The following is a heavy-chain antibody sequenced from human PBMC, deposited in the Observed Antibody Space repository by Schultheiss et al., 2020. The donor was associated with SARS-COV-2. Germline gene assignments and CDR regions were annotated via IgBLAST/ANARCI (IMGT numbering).Heavy chain of an antibody. V-gene: IGHV3-30-3*01. D-gene: IGHD5-18*01. Sequence: GGSLRLSCVVSGLSFSDAWMTWVRQAPGKGLEWVAVISYDGSNKYYADSVKGRFTISRDNSKNTLYLQMNSLRAEDTAVYYCARDVSGYSYGLFYYYYGMDVWGQGTTVTVSS. CDR1: GLSFSDAW. CDR2: ISYDGSNK. CDR3: ARDVSGYSYGLFYYYYGMDV. J-gene: IGHJ6*02.